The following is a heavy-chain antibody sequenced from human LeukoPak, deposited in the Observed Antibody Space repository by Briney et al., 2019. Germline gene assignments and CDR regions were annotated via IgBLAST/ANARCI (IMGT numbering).Heavy chain of an antibody. CDR1: GYTFTSYD. D-gene: IGHD1-26*01. J-gene: IGHJ4*02. CDR2: INPSGGAT. Sequence: ASVKVSCKASGYTFTSYDINWVRQAPGQGLEWMGFINPSGGATSYAQNFQGRVTMTRDMSTSTVYMELSSLRSEDTAVYYCARNIGSGFDYWGQGTLVTVSS. V-gene: IGHV1-46*01. CDR3: ARNIGSGFDY.